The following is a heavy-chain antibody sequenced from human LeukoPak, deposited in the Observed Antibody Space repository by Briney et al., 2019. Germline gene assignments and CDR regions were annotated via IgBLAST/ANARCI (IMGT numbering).Heavy chain of an antibody. V-gene: IGHV3-30*18. J-gene: IGHJ4*02. D-gene: IGHD6-6*01. CDR1: GFTFSSYG. Sequence: GGSLRLSCAASGFTFSSYGMHWVRQAPGKGLEWVAVISHDGSNKYYADSVKVRFTISRDNSKNTLYLQMNSLRAEDTAVYYCAKDYYGSSTPLWGQGTLVTVSS. CDR3: AKDYYGSSTPL. CDR2: ISHDGSNK.